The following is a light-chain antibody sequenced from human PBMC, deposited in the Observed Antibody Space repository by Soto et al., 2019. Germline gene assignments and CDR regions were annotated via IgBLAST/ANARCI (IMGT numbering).Light chain of an antibody. Sequence: VLTLSPGTLSLSPGERATLSCRASQNVRNDYLAWYQQKPGQAPRLLIYDASSRATGIPDRFSGGGSGTDFTLTISRLEPEDFAVYYCQHFSSYPLTFGGGTKVDIK. CDR2: DAS. CDR3: QHFSSYPLT. CDR1: QNVRNDY. V-gene: IGKV3-20*01. J-gene: IGKJ4*01.